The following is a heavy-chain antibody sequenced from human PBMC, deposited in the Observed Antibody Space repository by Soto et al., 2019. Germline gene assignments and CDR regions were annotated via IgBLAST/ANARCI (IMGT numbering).Heavy chain of an antibody. CDR1: GASVSSGSYY. Sequence: PSETLSLTCTVSGASVSSGSYYWTWIRQPPGKGLEWLGYIYFTGITKYNPSLKSRLTISLDTSKSLFSLRLTSVTAADTAVYYCARDFRGGCHHDDPTTAFDIWGRGPMVTV. J-gene: IGHJ3*02. D-gene: IGHD3-3*01. CDR2: IYFTGIT. CDR3: ARDFRGGCHHDDPTTAFDI. V-gene: IGHV4-61*03.